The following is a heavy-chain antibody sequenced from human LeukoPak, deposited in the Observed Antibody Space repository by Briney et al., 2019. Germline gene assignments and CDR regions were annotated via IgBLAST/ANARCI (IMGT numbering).Heavy chain of an antibody. CDR3: AKELYSYGSGCYGY. CDR1: GFTFSSYA. Sequence: GGSLRLSCAASGFTFSSYAMSWVRQAPGKGLEGVSGISGSGGSTYHADSVKGRFTISRDNSKNTLYPQMTSLRAEDTAVYYCAKELYSYGSGCYGYWGQGTLVTVVS. CDR2: ISGSGGST. D-gene: IGHD3-10*01. V-gene: IGHV3-23*01. J-gene: IGHJ4*02.